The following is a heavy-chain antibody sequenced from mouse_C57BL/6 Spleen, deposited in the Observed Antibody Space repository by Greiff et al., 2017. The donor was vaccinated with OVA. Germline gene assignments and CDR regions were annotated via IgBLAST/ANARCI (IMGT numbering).Heavy chain of an antibody. D-gene: IGHD4-1*01. CDR2: IYWDDDK. J-gene: IGHJ3*01. V-gene: IGHV8-12*01. CDR1: GFSLSTSGMG. Sequence: QVTLKECGPGILQSSQTLSLTCSFSGFSLSTSGMGVSWIRQPSGKGLEWLAHIYWDDDKRYNPSLKSRLTISKDTSRNQVFLKITSVDTADTATYYCARYDWDAFAYWGQGTLVTVSA. CDR3: ARYDWDAFAY.